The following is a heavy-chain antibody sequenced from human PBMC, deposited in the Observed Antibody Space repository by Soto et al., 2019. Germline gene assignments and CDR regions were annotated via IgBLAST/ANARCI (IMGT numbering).Heavy chain of an antibody. CDR2: IKSVSAGGTT. CDR1: GLTFSDVY. J-gene: IGHJ4*02. V-gene: IGHV3-15*07. CDR3: TWGKARYLDY. Sequence: EVQLVESGGGLVKPGGSLRISCAASGLTFSDVYMNWVRQAPGKGLEWVGRIKSVSAGGTTDFATPVKGRFSNSRDDSINMLYRQMNSLKTEDTGVYYCTWGKARYLDYWGQGTLVIVSS. D-gene: IGHD3-16*01.